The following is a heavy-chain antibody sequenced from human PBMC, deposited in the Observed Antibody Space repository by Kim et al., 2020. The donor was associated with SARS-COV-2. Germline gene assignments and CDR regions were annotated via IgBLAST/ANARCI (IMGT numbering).Heavy chain of an antibody. Sequence: SETLSLTCTVSGGSISSYYWSWIRQPPGKGLEWIGYIYYSGSTNYNPSLKSRVTISVDTSKNQFSLKLSSVTAADTAVYYCARGLYDILTGLGSGMEVWGQGTTVTVSS. CDR1: GGSISSYY. D-gene: IGHD3-9*01. J-gene: IGHJ6*02. CDR2: IYYSGST. CDR3: ARGLYDILTGLGSGMEV. V-gene: IGHV4-59*01.